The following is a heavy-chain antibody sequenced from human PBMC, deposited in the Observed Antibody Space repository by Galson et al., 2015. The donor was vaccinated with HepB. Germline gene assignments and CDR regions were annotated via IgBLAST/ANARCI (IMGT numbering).Heavy chain of an antibody. D-gene: IGHD6-6*01. V-gene: IGHV6-1*01. J-gene: IGHJ6*03. CDR3: ARDIGRKRDSHSLESIAARWVGDYYYYMDV. CDR2: TYYRSKWYN. CDR1: GDSVSSHSAA. Sequence: CAISGDSVSSHSAAWNWIRQSPSRGLEWLGRTYYRSKWYNDYAVSVKSRITINPDTSKNQFSLQLNSVTPEDTAVYYCARDIGRKRDSHSLESIAARWVGDYYYYMDVWGKGTTVTVSS.